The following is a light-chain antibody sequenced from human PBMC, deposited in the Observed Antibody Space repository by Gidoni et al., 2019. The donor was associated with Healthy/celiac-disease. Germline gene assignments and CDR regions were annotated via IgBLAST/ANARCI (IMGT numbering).Light chain of an antibody. V-gene: IGKV4-1*01. CDR2: WAS. J-gene: IGKJ2*01. CDR3: QQYYSTPYT. Sequence: DIVMTQSPDSLAVSLGERATINGKSSQSVLYSSNNKNYLAWYQQKPGQPPKLLIYWASTRESGVPARFSGSGSGPDFTLTISSLQAEDVAVYYCQQYYSTPYTFGQGTKLEIK. CDR1: QSVLYSSNNKNY.